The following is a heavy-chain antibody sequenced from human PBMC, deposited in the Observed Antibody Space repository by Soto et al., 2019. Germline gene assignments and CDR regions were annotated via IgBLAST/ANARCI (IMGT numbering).Heavy chain of an antibody. J-gene: IGHJ6*02. Sequence: GXSVKVSCKASGYTFTSYGSIWARQAPGQGLEWMGWISAYNGNTNYAQKLQGRVTMTTDTSTSTAYMELRSLRSDDTAVYYCARDRRDSMVGGLQQGSDYGMDVWGQGTKVTVSS. CDR2: ISAYNGNT. V-gene: IGHV1-18*01. D-gene: IGHD3-10*01. CDR1: GYTFTSYG. CDR3: ARDRRDSMVGGLQQGSDYGMDV.